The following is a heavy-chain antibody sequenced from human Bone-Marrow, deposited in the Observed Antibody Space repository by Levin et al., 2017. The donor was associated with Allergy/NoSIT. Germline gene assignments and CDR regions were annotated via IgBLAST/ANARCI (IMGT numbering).Heavy chain of an antibody. CDR1: GGSVSRGRYY. Sequence: SETLSLTCTVSGGSVSRGRYYWSWIRQPPGKGLEWIAYIYHSGSTKYNPSLKSRVTISHDTSRKQFSLRLTSLTAADTAVYYCSSGSYFGGLSFYCWGKGTLLTVSS. J-gene: IGHJ4*02. CDR2: IYHSGST. V-gene: IGHV4-61*01. CDR3: SSGSYFGGLSFYC. D-gene: IGHD1-26*01.